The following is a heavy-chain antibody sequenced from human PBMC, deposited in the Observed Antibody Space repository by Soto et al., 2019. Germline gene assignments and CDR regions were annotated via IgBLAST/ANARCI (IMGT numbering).Heavy chain of an antibody. CDR2: ISSSSSTI. Sequence: GGSLRLSCAASGFTFSSYSMNWVRQAPGKGLEWVSYISSSSSTIYYADSVKGRFTISRDNAKNSLYLQMNSLRAEDTAVYYCARGEGTPVYYYYYYYMDVWGKGTTVTVSS. V-gene: IGHV3-48*01. CDR3: ARGEGTPVYYYYYYYMDV. J-gene: IGHJ6*03. D-gene: IGHD1-1*01. CDR1: GFTFSSYS.